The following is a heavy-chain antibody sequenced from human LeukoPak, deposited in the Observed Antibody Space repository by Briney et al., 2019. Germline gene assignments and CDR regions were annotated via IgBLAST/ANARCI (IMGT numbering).Heavy chain of an antibody. CDR3: ARPPPYCGGDCYFILQH. CDR2: ISISGDTT. CDR1: GFTFSSHA. V-gene: IGHV3-23*01. D-gene: IGHD2-21*02. Sequence: PGGSLRLSCGASGFTFSSHAMTWVRQAPGKGLEWVSAISISGDTTYYADSVKGRFTISRDNSKNTLYLQMNSLRAEDTAVYYCARPPPYCGGDCYFILQHWGQGTLVTVSS. J-gene: IGHJ1*01.